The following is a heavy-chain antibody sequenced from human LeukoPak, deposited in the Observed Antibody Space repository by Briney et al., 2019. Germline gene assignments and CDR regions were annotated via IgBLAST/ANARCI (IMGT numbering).Heavy chain of an antibody. CDR1: GGSISSSSYY. Sequence: SETLPLTCTVSGGSISSSSYYWGWIRQPPGKGLEWIGSIYYSGSTYYNPSLKSRVTISVDTSKNQFSLKLSSVTAADTAVYYYARYYYDSSGYDYWGQGTLVTVSS. D-gene: IGHD3-22*01. V-gene: IGHV4-39*01. CDR2: IYYSGST. CDR3: ARYYYDSSGYDY. J-gene: IGHJ4*02.